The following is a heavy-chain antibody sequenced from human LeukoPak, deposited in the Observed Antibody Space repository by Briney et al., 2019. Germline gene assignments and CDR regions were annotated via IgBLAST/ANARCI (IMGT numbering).Heavy chain of an antibody. Sequence: SETLSLTCTVSGGSISSYYWSWIRQPPGKGLEWIGYIYYSGSTNYNPSLKSRVTISVDTSKNQFSLKLSSVTAADTAVYYCARSFGGVIDFDYRGQGTLVTVSS. CDR1: GGSISSYY. CDR3: ARSFGGVIDFDY. CDR2: IYYSGST. J-gene: IGHJ4*02. D-gene: IGHD3-16*01. V-gene: IGHV4-59*01.